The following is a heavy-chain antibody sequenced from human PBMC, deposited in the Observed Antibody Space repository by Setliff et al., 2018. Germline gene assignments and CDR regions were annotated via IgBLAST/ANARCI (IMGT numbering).Heavy chain of an antibody. J-gene: IGHJ4*02. CDR2: IGDSGSTT. Sequence: GGSLRLSCEASGFTFSDYAMTWVRQAPGKGLEWVSAIGDSGSTTYYADSVRGRFTVSRDNSKSTLYLRMSSLRAEDTAVYYCAKDYQSDSGWDFDYWGQGTLVTVSS. CDR3: AKDYQSDSGWDFDY. CDR1: GFTFSDYA. D-gene: IGHD6-19*01. V-gene: IGHV3-23*01.